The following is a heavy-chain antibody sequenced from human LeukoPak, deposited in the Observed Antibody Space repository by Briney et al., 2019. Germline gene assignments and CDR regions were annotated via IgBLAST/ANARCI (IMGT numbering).Heavy chain of an antibody. Sequence: GGSLRLSCAASGFTFSGYAMSWVRQAPGKGLEWVSAISGSGGSTYYADPVKGRFTISRDNSKNTLYLQMNSLRAEDTAVYYCAKEGYDSSGYRYYFDYWGQGTLVTVSS. D-gene: IGHD3-22*01. CDR1: GFTFSGYA. CDR2: ISGSGGST. J-gene: IGHJ4*02. V-gene: IGHV3-23*01. CDR3: AKEGYDSSGYRYYFDY.